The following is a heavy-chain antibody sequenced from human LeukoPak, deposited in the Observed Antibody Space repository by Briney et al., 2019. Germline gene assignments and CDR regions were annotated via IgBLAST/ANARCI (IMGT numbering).Heavy chain of an antibody. V-gene: IGHV1-2*02. CDR2: INPNSGGT. Sequence: ASVKVSFKASGYTFAGYYMHWVRQAPGQGLEWMGWINPNSGGTNSAQKFQGRVSMTRDTSISTAHMELSRLTSDDTAVYYCASYPGTVAPGGMDVWGQGTTVTVSS. J-gene: IGHJ6*02. D-gene: IGHD2-2*01. CDR1: GYTFAGYY. CDR3: ASYPGTVAPGGMDV.